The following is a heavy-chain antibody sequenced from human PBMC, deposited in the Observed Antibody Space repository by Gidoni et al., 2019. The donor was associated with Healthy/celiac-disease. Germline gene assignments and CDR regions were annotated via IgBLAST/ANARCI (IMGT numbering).Heavy chain of an antibody. CDR3: ARRGSGDTATESGYFDL. CDR1: GYSFTSYW. J-gene: IGHJ2*01. V-gene: IGHV5-51*01. D-gene: IGHD5-18*01. CDR2: IYPGDSDT. Sequence: EVQLVQSGAEVKKPGAPLTISCKGSGYSFTSYWIGWVRQMPGKGLEWMGIIYPGDSDTRYSPSFQGQVTISADKAISTAYLQWSSLKASDTAMYYCARRGSGDTATESGYFDLWGRGTLVTVSS.